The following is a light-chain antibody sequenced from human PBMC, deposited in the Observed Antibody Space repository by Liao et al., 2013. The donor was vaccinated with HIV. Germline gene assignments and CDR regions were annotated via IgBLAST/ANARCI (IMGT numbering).Light chain of an antibody. CDR3: QAWDRTTYV. CDR1: KLGDKY. V-gene: IGLV3-1*01. CDR2: QDT. Sequence: SYELTQPPSVSVSPGQTASITCSGDKLGDKYACWYQQKPGQSPVVVIYQDTKRPSGIPERFSGSNSGNTATLTISGTQAMDEADYYCQAWDRTTYVFGSGTKVTVL. J-gene: IGLJ1*01.